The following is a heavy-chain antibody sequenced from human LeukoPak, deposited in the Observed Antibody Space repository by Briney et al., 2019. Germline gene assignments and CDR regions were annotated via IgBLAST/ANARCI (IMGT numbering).Heavy chain of an antibody. V-gene: IGHV3-30*01. D-gene: IGHD3-22*01. Sequence: GGSLRLSCAASGFTFSSYAMHWVRQAPGKGLEWVAVISYDGSNKYYADSVKGRFTISRDNSKNTLYLQMNSLRAEDTAVYYCARVPPYYYDSSGYPLDYWGRGTLVTVSS. CDR2: ISYDGSNK. J-gene: IGHJ4*02. CDR3: ARVPPYYYDSSGYPLDY. CDR1: GFTFSSYA.